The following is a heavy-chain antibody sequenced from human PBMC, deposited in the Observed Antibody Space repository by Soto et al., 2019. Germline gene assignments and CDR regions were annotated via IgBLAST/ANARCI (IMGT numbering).Heavy chain of an antibody. Sequence: EVQLLESGGGFVQPGESLRLSCAASGFTFSLSAMSWVRQAPGRGLDWVSSLSGGGSTTDYADSVKGRFTISRDNSKNTVQLQMNRLRAEDTAVYYCAEGPEYDILAGWDYWGQGALVTVSS. CDR2: LSGGGSTT. CDR3: AEGPEYDILAGWDY. D-gene: IGHD3-9*01. J-gene: IGHJ4*02. CDR1: GFTFSLSA. V-gene: IGHV3-23*01.